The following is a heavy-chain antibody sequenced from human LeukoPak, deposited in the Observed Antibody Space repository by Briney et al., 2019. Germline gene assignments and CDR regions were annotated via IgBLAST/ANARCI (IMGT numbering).Heavy chain of an antibody. CDR2: ISSDGTTI. Sequence: GGSLRLSCTASGFSFSTYSMNWVRQAPGKGLEWISYISSDGTTIYYADSVKGRFTISRDNARNSLYLQMNSQRAEDTAVYYCARDPAIQTWLSAYYFDYWGQGTQVTVFS. V-gene: IGHV3-48*01. CDR1: GFSFSTYS. CDR3: ARDPAIQTWLSAYYFDY. J-gene: IGHJ4*02. D-gene: IGHD3-22*01.